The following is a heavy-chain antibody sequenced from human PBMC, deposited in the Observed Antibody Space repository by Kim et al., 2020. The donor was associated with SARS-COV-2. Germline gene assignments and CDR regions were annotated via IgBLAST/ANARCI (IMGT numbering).Heavy chain of an antibody. V-gene: IGHV3-30-3*01. Sequence: GGSLRLSCAASGFTFRSYAMHWVRQAPGKGLEWVAVTSYDGGNKRYGDNVKGRFTVSRDNSKNTLYLQMDSLRAEDTAVYYCAREDYYDSSGYDYKRAEYFQYWGQGTLVSVSS. D-gene: IGHD3-22*01. CDR1: GFTFRSYA. CDR2: TSYDGGNK. CDR3: AREDYYDSSGYDYKRAEYFQY. J-gene: IGHJ1*01.